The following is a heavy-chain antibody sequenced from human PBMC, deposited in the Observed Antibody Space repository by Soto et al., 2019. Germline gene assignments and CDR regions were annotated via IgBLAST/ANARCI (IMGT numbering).Heavy chain of an antibody. V-gene: IGHV4-4*02. CDR1: GGSISSENW. J-gene: IGHJ6*02. CDR2: IYHSGGP. Sequence: QVQLQESGPGLVKPSGILSLTCAVSGGSISSENWWSWVRQPPGKGLEWIGEIYHSGGPNYDPFFKSRVTISLDKYQTQFSLRLTSVTAADTAIYYCARNDFYAIDVWGQGTPVTVSS. CDR3: ARNDFYAIDV.